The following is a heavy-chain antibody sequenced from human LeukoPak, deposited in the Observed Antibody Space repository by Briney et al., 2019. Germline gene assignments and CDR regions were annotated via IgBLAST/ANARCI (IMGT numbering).Heavy chain of an antibody. CDR2: IDSDGRTT. CDR3: ARGIMMLRGAYDY. Sequence: PGGSLRLSCAASGFSFSSHWMHWVRQAPGKGLEWVSRIDSDGRTTAYADSVEGRFTISRDNAKSTMYLQMNSLRVEDTGVYYCARGIMMLRGAYDYWGQGILVIVSS. J-gene: IGHJ4*02. V-gene: IGHV3-74*01. D-gene: IGHD3-10*01. CDR1: GFSFSSHW.